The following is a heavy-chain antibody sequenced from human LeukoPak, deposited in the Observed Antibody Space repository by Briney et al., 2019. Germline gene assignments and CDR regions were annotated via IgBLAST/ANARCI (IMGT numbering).Heavy chain of an antibody. V-gene: IGHV1-18*01. J-gene: IGHJ4*02. CDR3: ARAGYCSSTSCYRDFDY. CDR2: ISAYNGNT. CDR1: GYTFTRYG. Sequence: ASVKVSCKASGYTFTRYGISWVRQAPGQGLEWMGWISAYNGNTNYAQKLQGRVTMTTDTSTSTAYMELRSLRSDDTAVYYCARAGYCSSTSCYRDFDYWGQGTLVTVSS. D-gene: IGHD2-2*01.